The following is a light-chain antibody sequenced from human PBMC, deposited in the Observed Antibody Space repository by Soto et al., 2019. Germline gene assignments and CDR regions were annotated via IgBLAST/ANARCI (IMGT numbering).Light chain of an antibody. V-gene: IGKV3-15*01. J-gene: IGKJ5*01. CDR3: QQYNNWPPIT. CDR1: QSVSIK. Sequence: PGERAPLSCRASQSVSIKLAWYQQKLGQAPRLLIYDTSTRATGIPARFSGSGSGTEFTLTISSLQSEDFAVYYCQQYNNWPPITFGQGTLLEI. CDR2: DTS.